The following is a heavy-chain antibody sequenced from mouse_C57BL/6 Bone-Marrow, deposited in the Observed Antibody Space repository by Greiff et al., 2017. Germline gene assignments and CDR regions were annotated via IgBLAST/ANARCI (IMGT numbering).Heavy chain of an antibody. D-gene: IGHD1-1*01. J-gene: IGHJ3*01. CDR3: AGRGGSSPFAY. Sequence: VQLQQSGPELVKPGASVKISCKASGYSFTSYYIHWVKQRPGQGLEWIGWIYPGSGNTKYNEKFKGKATLTADTSSSTAYMQLSSLTSEDSAVYYCAGRGGSSPFAYWGQGTLVTVSA. CDR2: IYPGSGNT. CDR1: GYSFTSYY. V-gene: IGHV1-66*01.